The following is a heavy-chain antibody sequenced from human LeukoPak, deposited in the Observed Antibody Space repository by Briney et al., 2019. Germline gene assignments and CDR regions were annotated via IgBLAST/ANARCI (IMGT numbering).Heavy chain of an antibody. J-gene: IGHJ5*02. D-gene: IGHD3-16*01. V-gene: IGHV4-31*03. Sequence: SETLSLTCTVSGGSISSGGYYWSWIRQHPGKGLEWIGYIYYSGSTYYNPSLKSRVTISVDTSKNQFSLKLSSVTAADTAVYYCARDWARNWFDPWGQGTLVTVSS. CDR3: ARDWARNWFDP. CDR1: GGSISSGGYY. CDR2: IYYSGST.